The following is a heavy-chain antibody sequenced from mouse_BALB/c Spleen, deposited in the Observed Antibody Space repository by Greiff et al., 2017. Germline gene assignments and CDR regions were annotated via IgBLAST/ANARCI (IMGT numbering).Heavy chain of an antibody. CDR3: ASDLDYYAMDY. J-gene: IGHJ4*01. CDR2: IWAGGST. CDR1: GFSLTSYG. Sequence: VQLQESGPGLVAPSQSLSITCTVSGFSLTSYGVHWVRQPPGKGLEWLGVIWAGGSTNYNSALMSRLSISKDNSKSQVFLKMNSLQTDDTAMYCCASDLDYYAMDYWGQGTSVTVSA. V-gene: IGHV2-9*02.